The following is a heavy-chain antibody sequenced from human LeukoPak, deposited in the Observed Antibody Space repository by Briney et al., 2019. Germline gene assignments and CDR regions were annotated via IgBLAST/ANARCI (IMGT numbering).Heavy chain of an antibody. CDR3: ARDLHYYGSRSYYDSNWFDP. J-gene: IGHJ5*02. CDR1: GGTFSSYA. D-gene: IGHD3-10*01. Sequence: ASVKVSCKASGGTFSSYAISWVRQAPGQGLEWMGRIIPILGIANYAQKFQGRVTITADKSTSTAYMELSSLRSEDTAVYYCARDLHYYGSRSYYDSNWFDPWGQGTLVTVSS. V-gene: IGHV1-69*04. CDR2: IIPILGIA.